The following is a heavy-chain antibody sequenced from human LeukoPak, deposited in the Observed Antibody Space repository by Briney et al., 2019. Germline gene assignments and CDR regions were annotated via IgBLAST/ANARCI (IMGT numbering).Heavy chain of an antibody. Sequence: GGSLRLSCAASGFTFEDYAMHWVRQVPGKGLEWVSLISGDGKSTYYADSVKGRFTISRDNAKNSLYLQMNSLRAEDTAVYYCARFQGDGYNFGFDYWGRGTLVTVSS. CDR1: GFTFEDYA. D-gene: IGHD5-24*01. CDR2: ISGDGKST. V-gene: IGHV3-43*02. J-gene: IGHJ4*02. CDR3: ARFQGDGYNFGFDY.